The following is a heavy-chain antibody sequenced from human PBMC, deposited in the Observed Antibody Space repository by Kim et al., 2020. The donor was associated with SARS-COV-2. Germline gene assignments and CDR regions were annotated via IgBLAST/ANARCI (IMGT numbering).Heavy chain of an antibody. CDR1: GFTFSNAW. CDR2: IKSKTDGGTT. V-gene: IGHV3-15*01. CDR3: THRGWLRLRAVDY. D-gene: IGHD5-12*01. J-gene: IGHJ4*02. Sequence: GGSLRLSCAASGFTFSNAWMSWVRQAPGKGLEWVGRIKSKTDGGTTDYAAPVKGRFTISRDDSKNTLYLQMNSLKTEDTAVYYCTHRGWLRLRAVDYWGQGTLVTVSS.